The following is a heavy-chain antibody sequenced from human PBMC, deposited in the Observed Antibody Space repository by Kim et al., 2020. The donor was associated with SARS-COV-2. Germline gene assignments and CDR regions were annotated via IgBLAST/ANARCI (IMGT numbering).Heavy chain of an antibody. J-gene: IGHJ4*02. V-gene: IGHV3-66*01. CDR2: IYGGGST. Sequence: GGSLRLSCVVSGFTVSNTYMSWVRQAPGKGLAWVSIIYGGGSTYYADSVKGRFTISRDDSKNTVYLQMNSLRAEDTAVYFCAREPSTYFDYWGQGTLVTVSS. CDR3: AREPSTYFDY. CDR1: GFTVSNTY.